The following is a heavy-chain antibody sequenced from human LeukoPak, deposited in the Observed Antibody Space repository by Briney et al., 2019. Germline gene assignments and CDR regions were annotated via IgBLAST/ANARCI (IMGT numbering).Heavy chain of an antibody. CDR1: GSTFSTYA. J-gene: IGHJ4*02. D-gene: IGHD2-15*01. V-gene: IGHV3-23*01. CDR2: ISGSGGST. CDR3: AKWGAYCSGGSCYFDY. Sequence: QAGGSLRLSCAASGSTFSTYAMSWVRQAPGKGLEWVSAISGSGGSTYYADSVKGRFTISRDNSKNTLYLQMNSLRAEDTAVYYCAKWGAYCSGGSCYFDYWGQGTLVTVSS.